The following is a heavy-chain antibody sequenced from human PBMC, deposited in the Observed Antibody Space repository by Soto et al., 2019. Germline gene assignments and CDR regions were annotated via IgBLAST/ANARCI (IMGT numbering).Heavy chain of an antibody. J-gene: IGHJ6*02. CDR3: ARHYCSGGSCYYYGMDV. CDR1: GGSISSSSYY. CDR2: IYYTGST. D-gene: IGHD2-15*01. Sequence: QLQLQESGPGLVKPSETLSLTCTVSGGSISSSSYYWGWIRQPPGKGLEWIGNIYYTGSTYYNPSLKSRVTISVDTSKNQFSLKLSSVTAADTAVYYCARHYCSGGSCYYYGMDVWGQGTTVTVSS. V-gene: IGHV4-39*01.